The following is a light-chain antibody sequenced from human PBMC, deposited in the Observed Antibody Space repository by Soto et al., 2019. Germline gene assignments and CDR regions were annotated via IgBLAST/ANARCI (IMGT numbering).Light chain of an antibody. CDR1: QSVSNY. V-gene: IGKV3-11*01. CDR3: QQRSNWPPLT. CDR2: DAS. Sequence: EIXLTQSPATLSLSPGERATLSCRASQSVSNYLAWYQQKPGQAPRLLIYDASNRATGIPARFSGSGSGTDFTLTISSLEPEDFAVYYCQQRSNWPPLTFGGGTKVDIK. J-gene: IGKJ4*01.